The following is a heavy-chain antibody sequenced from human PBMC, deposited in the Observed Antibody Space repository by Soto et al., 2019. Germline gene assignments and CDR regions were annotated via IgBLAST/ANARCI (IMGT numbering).Heavy chain of an antibody. D-gene: IGHD2-15*01. Sequence: SGGSLRLSCAASGFTFSSYGMHWVRQAPGKGLEWVAVISYDGSNKYYADSVKGRFTISRDNSKNTLYLQMNSLRAEDTAVYYCAKDGEYCSGGSCASYGMDVWGQGTTVTVSS. CDR1: GFTFSSYG. V-gene: IGHV3-30*18. CDR2: ISYDGSNK. CDR3: AKDGEYCSGGSCASYGMDV. J-gene: IGHJ6*02.